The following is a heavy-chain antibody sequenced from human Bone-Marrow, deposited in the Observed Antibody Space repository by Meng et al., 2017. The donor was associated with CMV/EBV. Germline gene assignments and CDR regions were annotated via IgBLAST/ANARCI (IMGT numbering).Heavy chain of an antibody. CDR2: INWSGSRI. CDR1: GFTYDVYG. J-gene: IGHJ4*02. Sequence: SLKISCEASGFTYDVYGMHWVRQVPGKGLEWVSGINWSGSRIGYADSMKGRFTISRDNAKNSLYLQMNSLRVEDTAFYYCAKDRFGFGGAYDYWGQGTLVTVSS. D-gene: IGHD3-10*01. CDR3: AKDRFGFGGAYDY. V-gene: IGHV3-9*01.